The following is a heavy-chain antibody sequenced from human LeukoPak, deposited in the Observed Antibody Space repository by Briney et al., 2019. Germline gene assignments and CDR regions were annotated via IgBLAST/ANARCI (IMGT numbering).Heavy chain of an antibody. V-gene: IGHV3-30-3*01. J-gene: IGHJ4*02. CDR1: GFTFSNYA. CDR2: ISYDGSNK. Sequence: GGSLRLSCAASGFTFSNYAMSWVRQAPGKGLEWVAVISYDGSNKYYADSVKGRFTISRDNSKNTLYLQMNSLRAEDTAVYYCARMGVVPAAHFDYWGQGTLVTVSS. CDR3: ARMGVVPAAHFDY. D-gene: IGHD2-2*01.